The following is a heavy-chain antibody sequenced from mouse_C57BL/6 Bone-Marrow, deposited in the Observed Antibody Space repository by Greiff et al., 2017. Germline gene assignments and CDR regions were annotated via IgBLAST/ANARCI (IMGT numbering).Heavy chain of an antibody. CDR1: GFTFSDYY. V-gene: IGHV5-12*01. J-gene: IGHJ4*01. Sequence: DVQLVESGGGLVQPGGSLKLSCAASGFTFSDYYMYWVRQTPEKRLEWVAYISNGGGSTYYPDTVKGRFTISRDNAKNTLYLQMRRLKSEDTAMYYCARQDYYGSSQYYYAMDYWGQGTSVTVSS. CDR2: ISNGGGST. D-gene: IGHD1-1*01. CDR3: ARQDYYGSSQYYYAMDY.